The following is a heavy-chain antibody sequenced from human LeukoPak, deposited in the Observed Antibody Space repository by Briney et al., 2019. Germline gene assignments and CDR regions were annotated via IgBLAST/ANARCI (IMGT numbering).Heavy chain of an antibody. CDR1: GGSISSGDYY. CDR3: ARSRYYDRSGYQVWGH. J-gene: IGHJ1*01. D-gene: IGHD3-22*01. V-gene: IGHV4-30-4*01. Sequence: SETLSLTCTVSGGSISSGDYYWSWIRQPPGKGLEWIGYIYYSGSTYYNPSLKSRVTISVDTSKNQFSLKLSSVTAADTAVYYCARSRYYDRSGYQVWGHWGQGTLVTVSS. CDR2: IYYSGST.